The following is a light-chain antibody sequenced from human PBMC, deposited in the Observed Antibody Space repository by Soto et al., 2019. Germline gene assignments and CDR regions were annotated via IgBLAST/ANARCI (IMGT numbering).Light chain of an antibody. J-gene: IGKJ4*01. V-gene: IGKV3-20*01. CDR2: GAS. Sequence: EIVLTQSPGTLSLSPGERATLSCRASQSVYSNYLAWYQEKPGQAPRLLIYGASSRATGIPDRFSGSVSGRDFTLTISRLEPEDSAVDYCQQYGSSPPLTFGGGTKVEIK. CDR1: QSVYSNY. CDR3: QQYGSSPPLT.